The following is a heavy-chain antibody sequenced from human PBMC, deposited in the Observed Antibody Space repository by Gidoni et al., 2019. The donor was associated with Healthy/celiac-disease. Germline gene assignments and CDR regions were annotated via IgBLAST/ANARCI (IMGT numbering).Heavy chain of an antibody. Sequence: QVQLVESGGGVIQPGRSLRLSCAGSGFTFSSYGLHWVRQATGKGLEWGAVKWYDGSNKYYADSVKGRFTISRDNSKNTLYLQMNSLRAEDTAVYYCAREYYGDYGVLWGQGTLVTVSS. J-gene: IGHJ4*02. CDR3: AREYYGDYGVL. D-gene: IGHD4-17*01. V-gene: IGHV3-33*01. CDR1: GFTFSSYG. CDR2: KWYDGSNK.